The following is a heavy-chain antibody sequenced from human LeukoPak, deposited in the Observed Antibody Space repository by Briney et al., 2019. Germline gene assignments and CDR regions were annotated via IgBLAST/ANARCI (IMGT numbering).Heavy chain of an antibody. D-gene: IGHD3-22*01. J-gene: IGHJ4*02. CDR3: ARDPFYYDAAGPDDY. CDR2: ICSGSTYI. CDR1: EFTFNSNS. V-gene: IGHV3-21*01. Sequence: GGSLRLSCAASEFTFNSNSFNWIRQPPGKGLEWVSSICSGSTYIYYSDSVKGRFTVSRDNAKNSLYLQMNNLRAEDTAVYHCARDPFYYDAAGPDDYWGQGTLVTVSS.